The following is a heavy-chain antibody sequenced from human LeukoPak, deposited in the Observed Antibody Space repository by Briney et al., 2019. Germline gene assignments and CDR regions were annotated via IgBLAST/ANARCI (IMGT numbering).Heavy chain of an antibody. CDR1: GGSFSGYY. CDR2: INHSGST. CDR3: ARPSHYWYFDL. Sequence: SETLSLTCAVYGGSFSGYYWSWIRQPPGKGLEWIGEINHSGSTNYNPSLKSRVTISVDTSKNQFSLKLSSVTAADTAVYYCARPSHYWYFDLWGRGTLVTVSS. J-gene: IGHJ2*01. V-gene: IGHV4-34*01.